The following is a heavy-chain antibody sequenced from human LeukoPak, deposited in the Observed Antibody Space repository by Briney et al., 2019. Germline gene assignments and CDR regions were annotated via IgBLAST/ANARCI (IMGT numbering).Heavy chain of an antibody. Sequence: GGSLRLSCAASGFTFSSYAMHWVRQAPGKGLEWVAVISYDGSNKYYADSVKGRFTISRDNSKNTLYLQMNSPRAEDMAVYYCARDRRRSGRLYYFDYWGQGTLVTVSS. CDR1: GFTFSSYA. D-gene: IGHD6-19*01. CDR3: ARDRRRSGRLYYFDY. V-gene: IGHV3-30*01. J-gene: IGHJ4*02. CDR2: ISYDGSNK.